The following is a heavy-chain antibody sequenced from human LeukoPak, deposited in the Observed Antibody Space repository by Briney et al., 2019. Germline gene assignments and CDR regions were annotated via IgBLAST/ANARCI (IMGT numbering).Heavy chain of an antibody. CDR1: GFYYNNYG. Sequence: GGTLRLSCVASGFYYNNYGMNWVRKAPAKGLERVSGRSWNSGTIGYADSVQGRFTITRDNAKNSLYLQMNSLRVEDTGFYYCAKVPAHGDYIGGPTWYFDLWGRGTLVTVSS. D-gene: IGHD4-17*01. J-gene: IGHJ2*01. V-gene: IGHV3-9*01. CDR3: AKVPAHGDYIGGPTWYFDL. CDR2: RSWNSGTI.